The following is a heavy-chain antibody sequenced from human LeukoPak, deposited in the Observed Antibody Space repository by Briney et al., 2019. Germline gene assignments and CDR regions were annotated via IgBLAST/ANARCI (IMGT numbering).Heavy chain of an antibody. CDR1: GYKIITYD. V-gene: IGHV1-18*01. CDR2: TSVYNGNT. Sequence: ASVKVSCKASGYKIITYDISWLRQAPGQGLEWMGWTSVYNGNTDYAQKFQGRVTMTTDTSASTTYMELRSLRSDDTAIYYCARVDSGRYYGHDYWGQGTLVTVTS. D-gene: IGHD1-26*01. J-gene: IGHJ4*02. CDR3: ARVDSGRYYGHDY.